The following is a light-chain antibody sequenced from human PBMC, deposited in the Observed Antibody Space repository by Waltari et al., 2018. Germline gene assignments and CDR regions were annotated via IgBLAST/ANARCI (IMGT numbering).Light chain of an antibody. J-gene: IGKJ1*01. Sequence: EIVLTQSPGTLSLSPGERATLSCRASQSVSSNYLAWYQQRPGQAPRLPIHGSSSRATGIPDRFSGSGSGTDFTLTISRLEPEDFAVYYCQQYDTTPQTFGQGTKVEIK. V-gene: IGKV3-20*01. CDR3: QQYDTTPQT. CDR1: QSVSSNY. CDR2: GSS.